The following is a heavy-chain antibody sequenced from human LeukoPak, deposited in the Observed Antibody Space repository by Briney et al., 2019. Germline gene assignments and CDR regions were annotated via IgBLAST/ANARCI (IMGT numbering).Heavy chain of an antibody. D-gene: IGHD5-12*01. CDR2: ISWNSGGI. J-gene: IGHJ3*02. V-gene: IGHV3-9*01. CDR3: AKDIGWLRVFSAFDI. CDR1: GFTFDDYA. Sequence: GGSLRLSCAASGFTFDDYAMHWVRQAPGKGLEWVSGISWNSGGIGYADSVKGRFTISRDNAKNSLYLQMNSLRAEDTALYYCAKDIGWLRVFSAFDIWGQGTMVTVSS.